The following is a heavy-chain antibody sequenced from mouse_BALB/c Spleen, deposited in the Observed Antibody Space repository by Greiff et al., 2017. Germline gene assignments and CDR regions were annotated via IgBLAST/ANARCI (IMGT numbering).Heavy chain of an antibody. Sequence: QVQLQQPGAELVKPGASVKLSCKASGYTFTSYWMHWVKQRPGQGLEWIGEINPSNGRTNYNEKFKSKATLTVDKSSSTAYMQLSSLTSEDSAVYYCARSLYYGSSHWYFDVWGAGTTVTVSS. J-gene: IGHJ1*01. D-gene: IGHD1-1*01. CDR2: INPSNGRT. CDR1: GYTFTSYW. CDR3: ARSLYYGSSHWYFDV. V-gene: IGHV1S81*02.